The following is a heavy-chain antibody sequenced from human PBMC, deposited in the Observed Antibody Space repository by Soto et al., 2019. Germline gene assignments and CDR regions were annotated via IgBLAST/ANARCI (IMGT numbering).Heavy chain of an antibody. CDR3: ATNEAAGGGDFDY. J-gene: IGHJ4*02. D-gene: IGHD3-10*01. CDR1: GFTFSDKY. Sequence: EVQLVESGGGLVQPGGSLRLSCAASGFTFSDKYMDWVRQAPGKGLEWVGRIRNKANSYTTEYAASVKGRFTISRDDSKTSLYLPMGSLKNGDTSVYYCATNEAAGGGDFDYWGQGTLVTVSS. V-gene: IGHV3-72*01. CDR2: IRNKANSYTT.